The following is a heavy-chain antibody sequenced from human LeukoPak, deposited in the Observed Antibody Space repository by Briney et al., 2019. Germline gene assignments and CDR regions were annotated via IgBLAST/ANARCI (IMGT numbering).Heavy chain of an antibody. Sequence: GGSLRPSCAASGIIFSNYAMHGVRQGPGKGLECISTISSDGGSTYYANSVKGRFTISRDNSKNTLYLQMGSLRAEDMAVYYCARGRQGAKTRYFDLWGRGTRVTVSS. CDR3: ARGRQGAKTRYFDL. D-gene: IGHD1-26*01. J-gene: IGHJ2*01. CDR2: ISSDGGST. CDR1: GIIFSNYA. V-gene: IGHV3-64*01.